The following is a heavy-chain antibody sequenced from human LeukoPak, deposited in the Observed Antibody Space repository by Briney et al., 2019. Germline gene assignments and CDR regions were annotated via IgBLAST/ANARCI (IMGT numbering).Heavy chain of an antibody. Sequence: PGGSLRLSCAASGFTFSSYSMNWVRQAPGKGLEWVSYISSSSSTIYYADSVKGRFTISRDNAKNSLYLQMSSLRDEDTAVYYCARDQYSSGWLGAFDIWGQGTMVTVSS. D-gene: IGHD6-19*01. CDR3: ARDQYSSGWLGAFDI. J-gene: IGHJ3*02. CDR1: GFTFSSYS. CDR2: ISSSSSTI. V-gene: IGHV3-48*02.